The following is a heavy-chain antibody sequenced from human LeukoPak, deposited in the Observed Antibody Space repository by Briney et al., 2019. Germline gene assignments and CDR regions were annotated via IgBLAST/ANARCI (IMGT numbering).Heavy chain of an antibody. CDR3: AREGNDYYYDQ. Sequence: GGSLRLSCAASGFIFKTYTMTWVRQAPGKGLEWVSSITGDCKYITYADSVKGRFTISRDNAKNSLYLQVASLRGDDTATYYCAREGNDYYYDQWGQGTLVTVLS. D-gene: IGHD3-16*01. CDR1: GFIFKTYT. J-gene: IGHJ4*02. CDR2: ITGDCKYI. V-gene: IGHV3-21*01.